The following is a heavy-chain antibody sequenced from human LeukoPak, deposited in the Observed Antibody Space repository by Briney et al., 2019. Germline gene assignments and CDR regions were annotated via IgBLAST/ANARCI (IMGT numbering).Heavy chain of an antibody. V-gene: IGHV3-48*03. J-gene: IGHJ4*02. CDR2: IGSSGGAI. D-gene: IGHD6-19*01. Sequence: GGSLRLSCAVSGFPFSIYEMNWVRQAPGKGLEWVSNIGSSGGAIYYAVSVRGRFTISRDNAKNSLYLQMNSLRAEDTAVYYCALLAVASDFDYWGQGALVTVSS. CDR3: ALLAVASDFDY. CDR1: GFPFSIYE.